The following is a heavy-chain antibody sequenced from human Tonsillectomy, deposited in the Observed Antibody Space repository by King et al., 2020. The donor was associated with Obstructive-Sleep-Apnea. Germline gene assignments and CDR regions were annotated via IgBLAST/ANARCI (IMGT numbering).Heavy chain of an antibody. V-gene: IGHV1-18*01. CDR2: ISAYIGNT. Sequence: VQLVESGSEVKRPGASVKVSCKASGYTFTSYGIGWVRQAPGQGLEWMGWISAYIGNTNYAQKFQGRVTMTTETSTSTAYMELRSLRSDDTAVYYCAIGTYYYAWGTYQKTPPDAFDIWGQGTMVTVSS. CDR3: AIGTYYYAWGTYQKTPPDAFDI. J-gene: IGHJ3*02. D-gene: IGHD3-10*01. CDR1: GYTFTSYG.